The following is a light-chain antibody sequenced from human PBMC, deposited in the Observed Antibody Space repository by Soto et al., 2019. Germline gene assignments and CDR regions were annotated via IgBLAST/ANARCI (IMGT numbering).Light chain of an antibody. CDR3: QQYGSSPFT. Sequence: EVVLTQSPVTLSLSPGERATLSCRASQSVSSPYLAGYQQKPGQPPRLLIYGASSRATDIPDRFIGSGSGTEFTLTIARLAPEDFAKYYCQQYGSSPFTFGPGTKVDI. J-gene: IGKJ3*01. V-gene: IGKV3-20*01. CDR1: QSVSSPY. CDR2: GAS.